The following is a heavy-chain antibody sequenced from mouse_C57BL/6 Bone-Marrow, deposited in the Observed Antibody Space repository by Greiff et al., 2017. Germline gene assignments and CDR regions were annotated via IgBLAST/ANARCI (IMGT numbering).Heavy chain of an antibody. CDR2: INPGSGGT. CDR1: GYAFTNYL. Sequence: VQLQQSGAELVRPGTSVKVSCKASGYAFTNYLIEWVKQRPGQGLEWIGVINPGSGGTNYNEKFKGKATLTADKSSSTAYMQLSSLTSEDSAVYFCARKDDAMDYGGQGTSVTVSS. V-gene: IGHV1-54*01. J-gene: IGHJ4*01. CDR3: ARKDDAMDY.